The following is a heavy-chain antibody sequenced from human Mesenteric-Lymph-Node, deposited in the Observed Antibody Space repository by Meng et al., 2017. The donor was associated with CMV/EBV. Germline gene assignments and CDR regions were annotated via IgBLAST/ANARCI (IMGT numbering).Heavy chain of an antibody. V-gene: IGHV4-59*06. CDR3: ASALTRYDSSGYYWFDP. J-gene: IGHJ5*02. Sequence: SETLSLTCTVSGGSISSYYWSWIRQPPGKGLEWIGYIYYSGSTYYNPSLKSRVTISVDTSKNQFSLKLSSVTAADTAVYYCASALTRYDSSGYYWFDPWGQGTLVTVSS. CDR1: GGSISSYY. CDR2: IYYSGST. D-gene: IGHD3-22*01.